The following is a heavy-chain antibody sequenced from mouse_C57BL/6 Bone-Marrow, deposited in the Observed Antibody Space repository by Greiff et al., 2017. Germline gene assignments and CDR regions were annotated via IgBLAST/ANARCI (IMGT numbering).Heavy chain of an antibody. J-gene: IGHJ3*01. CDR2: ISYAGSN. V-gene: IGHV3-6*01. D-gene: IGHD2-4*01. CDR3: AIEYYDYDWFAY. CDR1: GYSITSGYY. Sequence: ESGPGLVKPSQSLSLTCSVTGYSITSGYYWNWIRQFPGNKLEWMCYISYAGSNNYNPSLKNRISITRDTSKNQFCLKLNSVTTEDTATYYCAIEYYDYDWFAYWGQGTLVTVS.